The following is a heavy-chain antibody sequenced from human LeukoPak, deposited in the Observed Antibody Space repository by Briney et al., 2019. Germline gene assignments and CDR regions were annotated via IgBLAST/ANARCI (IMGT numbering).Heavy chain of an antibody. V-gene: IGHV3-23*01. Sequence: GGPLSLSCAASGFTFSSHGMCWVRPAPGKGLEWVSVIVGGAGGTYYADSVKGRFTISRDNSKNTLYLQMNSLRAEDTAVYYCAHGSMYQLDYWGQGTLVTVSS. J-gene: IGHJ4*02. CDR1: GFTFSSHG. CDR3: AHGSMYQLDY. CDR2: IVGGAGGT. D-gene: IGHD2-2*01.